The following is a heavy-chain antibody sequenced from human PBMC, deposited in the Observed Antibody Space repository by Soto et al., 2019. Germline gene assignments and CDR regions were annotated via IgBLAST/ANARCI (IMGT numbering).Heavy chain of an antibody. CDR2: IYWDDDT. CDR1: GISLNNDGVG. V-gene: IGHV2-5*02. J-gene: IGHJ5*02. CDR3: AHSSLHYKKWFDP. Sequence: QITLKESGPPVVKPTQTLTLTCTFSGISLNNDGVGVGWIRQPPGKAPEWLALIYWDDDTRYSPSLRSRLTNTKDSSKNQVVLTMTNMDPVDTATYFCAHSSLHYKKWFDPWGQGTLVTVSS. D-gene: IGHD1-20*01.